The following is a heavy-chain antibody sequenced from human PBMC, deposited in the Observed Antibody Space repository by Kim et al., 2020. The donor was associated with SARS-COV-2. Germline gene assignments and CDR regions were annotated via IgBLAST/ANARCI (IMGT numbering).Heavy chain of an antibody. J-gene: IGHJ6*02. CDR1: GFTFSSYG. V-gene: IGHV3-30*18. CDR2: ISYDGSNK. D-gene: IGHD2-2*01. CDR3: AKGDCSSTSCYSENSWGEVEGMDV. Sequence: GGSLRLSCAASGFTFSSYGMHWVRQAPGKGLEWVAVISYDGSNKYYADSVKGRFTISRDNSKNTLYLQMNSLRAEDTAVYYCAKGDCSSTSCYSENSWGEVEGMDVWGQGTTVTVSS.